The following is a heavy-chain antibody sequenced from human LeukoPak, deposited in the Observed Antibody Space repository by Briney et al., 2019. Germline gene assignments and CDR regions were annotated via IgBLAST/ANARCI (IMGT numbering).Heavy chain of an antibody. V-gene: IGHV3-53*01. J-gene: IGHJ4*02. D-gene: IGHD3-10*01. Sequence: GGSLRLSCAASGFTVSSNYMSWVRQAPGKGLEWVSVIYSGGSTYYADSVEGRFTISRDNSKNTLYLQMNSLRAEDTAVYYCAKVHLSGSYYDKFDYWGQGTLVTVSS. CDR3: AKVHLSGSYYDKFDY. CDR1: GFTVSSNY. CDR2: IYSGGST.